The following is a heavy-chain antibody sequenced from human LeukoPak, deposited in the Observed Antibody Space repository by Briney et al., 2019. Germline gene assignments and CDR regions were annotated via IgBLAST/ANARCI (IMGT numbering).Heavy chain of an antibody. Sequence: PGGSLRLSCAASGFTFSSYGMHWVRQAPGKGLEWVAVISYDGSNKYYADSVKGRFTISRDNSKNTLYLQMSSLRSEDTAVYYCATDLSNYALDYWGQGTLVTVSS. V-gene: IGHV3-30*03. D-gene: IGHD1-7*01. CDR3: ATDLSNYALDY. J-gene: IGHJ4*02. CDR2: ISYDGSNK. CDR1: GFTFSSYG.